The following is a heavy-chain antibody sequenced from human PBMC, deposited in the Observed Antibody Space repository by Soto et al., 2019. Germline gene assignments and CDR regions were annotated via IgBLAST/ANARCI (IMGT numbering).Heavy chain of an antibody. CDR3: ARSREQWLVDAFDI. CDR1: GGSFSGYY. J-gene: IGHJ3*02. CDR2: VNPTGST. D-gene: IGHD6-19*01. V-gene: IGHV4-34*01. Sequence: SETLSLSCAVYGGSFSGYYWSWIRQSPGKGLEWIGEVNPTGSTKYNPSLKSRVTISVDTSKNQFSLNLNSVTAADTALYYCARSREQWLVDAFDIWGQGTMVTVSS.